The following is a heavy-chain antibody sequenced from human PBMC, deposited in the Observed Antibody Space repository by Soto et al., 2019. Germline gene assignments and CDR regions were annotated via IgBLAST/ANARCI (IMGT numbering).Heavy chain of an antibody. J-gene: IGHJ4*02. CDR2: IIPMFATP. Sequence: ASVKVSCKASGGTFSSHAISWVRQAPGQGLEWMGGIIPMFATPNYAEKFQGRLSITADESTTTVYMQLSSLRSQDTAVYYCARQFDYDSSGHYYAYWGQGTLVTVSS. CDR3: ARQFDYDSSGHYYAY. V-gene: IGHV1-69*13. CDR1: GGTFSSHA. D-gene: IGHD3-22*01.